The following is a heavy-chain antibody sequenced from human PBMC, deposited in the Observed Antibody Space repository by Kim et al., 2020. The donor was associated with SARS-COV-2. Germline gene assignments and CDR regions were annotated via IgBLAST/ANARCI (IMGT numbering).Heavy chain of an antibody. CDR1: GFTFSNAW. D-gene: IGHD4-17*01. V-gene: IGHV3-15*01. Sequence: GGSLRLSCAASGFTFSNAWMSWVRQAPGKGLEWVGRIKSKTDGGTTDYAAPVKGRFTISRDDSKNTLYLQMNSLKTEDTAVYYCTTADYGDYAPLGYWGQGTLVTVSS. CDR2: IKSKTDGGTT. CDR3: TTADYGDYAPLGY. J-gene: IGHJ4*02.